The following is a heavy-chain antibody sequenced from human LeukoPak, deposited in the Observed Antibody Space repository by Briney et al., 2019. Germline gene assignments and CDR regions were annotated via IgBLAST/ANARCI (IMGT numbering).Heavy chain of an antibody. CDR1: GFTFTNYG. V-gene: IGHV1-18*01. Sequence: ASVKVSCKASGFTFTNYGISWVRQAPGHGLEWMGWISAYNGDTKYAQKFQGRVTMTTDTPTSTAYMELRSLRSDDTAVYYCARVHSSGWDFDYWGQGTLVTVSS. CDR2: ISAYNGDT. J-gene: IGHJ4*02. D-gene: IGHD6-19*01. CDR3: ARVHSSGWDFDY.